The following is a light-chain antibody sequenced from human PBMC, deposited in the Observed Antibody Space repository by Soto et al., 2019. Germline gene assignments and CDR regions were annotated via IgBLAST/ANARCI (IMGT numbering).Light chain of an antibody. CDR1: SSDVGGYDY. J-gene: IGLJ1*01. V-gene: IGLV2-14*01. CDR3: TSYTTISTYV. CDR2: EVT. Sequence: QSALTQPASVSGSPGQSITISCTGTSSDVGGYDYVSWYQQHPGKAPKFLIYEVTNRPSGISHRFSGSKSGNTASLTISGLQAEDEADYYCTSYTTISTYVFGTGTKLTVL.